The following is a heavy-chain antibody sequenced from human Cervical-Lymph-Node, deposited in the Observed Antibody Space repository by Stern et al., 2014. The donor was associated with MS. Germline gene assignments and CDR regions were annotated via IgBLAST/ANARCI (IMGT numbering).Heavy chain of an antibody. D-gene: IGHD3-10*01. Sequence: VQLEESGAELKRPGASVKVSCKVSGYTLTELSMHWLRQAPGKGLEWMGGCEPEDGETINSQKFQGRVARTEDASTDTAFMQLSSLISEDTAVYYCATDRGVPVTYYGMDVWGQGTPVTVSS. CDR1: GYTLTELS. CDR3: ATDRGVPVTYYGMDV. CDR2: CEPEDGET. J-gene: IGHJ6*02. V-gene: IGHV1-24*01.